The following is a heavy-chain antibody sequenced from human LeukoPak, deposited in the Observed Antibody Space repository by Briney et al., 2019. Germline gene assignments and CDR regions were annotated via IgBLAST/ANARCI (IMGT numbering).Heavy chain of an antibody. Sequence: GGSLRLSCAASEFTFGSYWMTWVRQAPGKGLEWVPNINRDGSKNHFVDSVKGRFTISRDNAKNFLYLQMNSLRAEDTAVYFCARDSSPYCGDDCYFDAFDLWGQVTMVTVSS. D-gene: IGHD2-21*02. CDR1: EFTFGSYW. J-gene: IGHJ3*01. CDR2: INRDGSKN. CDR3: ARDSSPYCGDDCYFDAFDL. V-gene: IGHV3-7*03.